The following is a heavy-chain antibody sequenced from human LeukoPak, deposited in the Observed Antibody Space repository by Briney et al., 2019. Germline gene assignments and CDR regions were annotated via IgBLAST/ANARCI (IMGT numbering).Heavy chain of an antibody. D-gene: IGHD3-3*01. J-gene: IGHJ4*02. Sequence: GGSLRLSCVGAGFTFSRFAVTWVRQAPGQGLEWVSTIRGNGGGTHYAESLRGRFTLSRDNSKSTVYLQMSSLRAEDTAIYCCSRGQEVDDGVLESWGRGTLVTVSS. CDR3: SRGQEVDDGVLES. CDR2: IRGNGGGT. V-gene: IGHV3-23*01. CDR1: GFTFSRFA.